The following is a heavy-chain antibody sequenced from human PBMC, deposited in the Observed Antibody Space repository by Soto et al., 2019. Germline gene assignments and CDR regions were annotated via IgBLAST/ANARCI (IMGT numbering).Heavy chain of an antibody. Sequence: SETLSLTCTDSGGSISSYYWSWIRQPPGKGLEWIGYIYYSGSTNYNPSLKSRVTISVDTSKNQFSLKLSSVTAADTAVYYCARGGLEYYDFWSGYYRPNYYYYGMDVWGQGTTVTVSS. CDR2: IYYSGST. J-gene: IGHJ6*02. D-gene: IGHD3-3*01. V-gene: IGHV4-59*01. CDR1: GGSISSYY. CDR3: ARGGLEYYDFWSGYYRPNYYYYGMDV.